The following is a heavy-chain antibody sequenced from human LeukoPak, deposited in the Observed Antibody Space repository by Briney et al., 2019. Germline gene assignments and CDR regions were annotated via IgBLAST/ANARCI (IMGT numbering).Heavy chain of an antibody. Sequence: SETLSLTCSVSGGSLSGYYWSWSRQAPGKGVEWIGNFFHKRGAWYKSSLKSRVTTSVDTSKNELSLTLTSVTAGDTAVYYCARWTDCGGDCHILEYWGQGILVTVSS. J-gene: IGHJ4*02. CDR3: ARWTDCGGDCHILEY. CDR1: GGSLSGYY. CDR2: FFHKRGA. V-gene: IGHV4-59*01. D-gene: IGHD2-21*02.